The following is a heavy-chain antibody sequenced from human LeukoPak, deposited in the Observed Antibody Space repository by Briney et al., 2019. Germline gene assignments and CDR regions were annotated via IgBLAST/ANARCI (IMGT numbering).Heavy chain of an antibody. CDR2: IYYSGST. J-gene: IGHJ4*02. D-gene: IGHD3-22*01. CDR1: GGSISSYY. Sequence: SETLSLTCTVSGGSISSYYWSWIRQPPGKGLEWIGYIYYSGSTNYNPSLKSRVIISVDTSKNQFSLKLSSVTAADTAVYYCTRPLAGDYYDSSGTPFDYWGQGTLVTVSS. V-gene: IGHV4-59*01. CDR3: TRPLAGDYYDSSGTPFDY.